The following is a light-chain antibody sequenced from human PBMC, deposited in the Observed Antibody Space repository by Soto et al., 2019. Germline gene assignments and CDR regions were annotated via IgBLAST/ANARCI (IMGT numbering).Light chain of an antibody. Sequence: QSVLTQPPSASGSPGQSVTISCTGTSSDVGGYNYVSWYQQHPGEAPKLMIYEVSKRPSGVPDRFSGSKSGNTASLTVSGLQAEDEADYYCSSYAGSNNVVFGGGTKVTVL. V-gene: IGLV2-8*01. CDR1: SSDVGGYNY. CDR2: EVS. J-gene: IGLJ2*01. CDR3: SSYAGSNNVV.